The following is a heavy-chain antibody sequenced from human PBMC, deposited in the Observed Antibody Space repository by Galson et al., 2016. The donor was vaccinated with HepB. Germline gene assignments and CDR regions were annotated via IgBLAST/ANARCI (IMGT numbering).Heavy chain of an antibody. CDR1: GFTFSSYA. J-gene: IGHJ4*02. CDR3: TRLSRLGMWYDS. CDR2: ISSRSNYI. D-gene: IGHD7-27*01. V-gene: IGHV3-21*04. Sequence: SLRLSCAASGFTFSSYAMHWVRQAPGKGLEWVSSISSRSNYIYYADSEKGRFTISRDNAKNSLYLQMNSLKTEDTAVYYCTRLSRLGMWYDSWGQGTRVTVSS.